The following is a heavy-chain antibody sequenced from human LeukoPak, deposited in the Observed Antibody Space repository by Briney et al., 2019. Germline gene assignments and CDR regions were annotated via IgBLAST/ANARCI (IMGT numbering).Heavy chain of an antibody. CDR3: ARGFNRYYYDSSGYYWD. J-gene: IGHJ4*02. V-gene: IGHV5-51*01. D-gene: IGHD3-22*01. CDR1: GYSFTSYW. CDR2: IYPGDSDT. Sequence: GESLKISCKGSGYSFTSYWIGWVRQMPGKGLGWMGIIYPGDSDTRYSPSFQGQVTISADKSISTAYLQWSSLKASDTAMYYCARGFNRYYYDSSGYYWDWGQGTLVTVSS.